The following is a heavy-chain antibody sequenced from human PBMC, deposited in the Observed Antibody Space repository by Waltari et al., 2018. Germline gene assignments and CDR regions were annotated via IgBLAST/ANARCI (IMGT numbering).Heavy chain of an antibody. Sequence: QVQLQESGPGLVKPSETLSLTCDVSGYSINSGYYWGWIRQSPGKGLEWMATIYHAGETFSNPSLTSRVTISMDTSKNHFSLKLNSVTAADTAVYFCSRQVLGYCTSAACRRLESWGQGTLVTVSS. CDR3: SRQVLGYCTSAACRRLES. J-gene: IGHJ4*02. D-gene: IGHD2-2*03. CDR1: GYSINSGYY. CDR2: IYHAGET. V-gene: IGHV4-38-2*01.